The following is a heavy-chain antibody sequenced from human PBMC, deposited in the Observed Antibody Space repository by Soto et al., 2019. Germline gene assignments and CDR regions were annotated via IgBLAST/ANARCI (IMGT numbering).Heavy chain of an antibody. CDR1: GFTFSNAW. Sequence: GGSLRLSCAASGFTFSNAWMSWVRQAPGKGLEWVGRIKSKTDGGTTDYAAPVKGRFTISRDDSKNTLYLQMNSLKTEDTAVYYCTTDLGLDFWSGYLEGDYYYMDVWGKGTTVTVSS. CDR2: IKSKTDGGTT. CDR3: TTDLGLDFWSGYLEGDYYYMDV. J-gene: IGHJ6*03. V-gene: IGHV3-15*01. D-gene: IGHD3-3*01.